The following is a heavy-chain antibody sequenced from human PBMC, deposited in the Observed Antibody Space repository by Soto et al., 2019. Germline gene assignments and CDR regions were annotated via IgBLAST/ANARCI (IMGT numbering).Heavy chain of an antibody. J-gene: IGHJ5*02. Sequence: QVQLQESGPGLVKPSQTLSLTCTVSGGSISSGGYYWSCIRQHPGKGLEWIGYIYYSGSTYYNPSLKRRVTISVDTSKNQFSLKLSSVTAADTAVYYCARAGGFNWFDPWGQGTLVTVSS. CDR3: ARAGGFNWFDP. D-gene: IGHD3-10*01. V-gene: IGHV4-31*03. CDR2: IYYSGST. CDR1: GGSISSGGYY.